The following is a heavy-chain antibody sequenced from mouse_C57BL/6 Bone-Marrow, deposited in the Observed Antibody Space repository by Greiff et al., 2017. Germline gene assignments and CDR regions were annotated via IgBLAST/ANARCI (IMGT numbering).Heavy chain of an antibody. Sequence: VQLQQSVAELVRPGASVKLSCTASGFNIKNTYMHWVKQRPEQGLEWIGRIDPANGNTKYAPKFQGKATITADTSSNTAYLQLSSLTSEDTAIYYCANPLYYYSSRRYFDVWGTGTTVTVSS. CDR2: IDPANGNT. CDR1: GFNIKNTY. J-gene: IGHJ1*03. V-gene: IGHV14-3*01. CDR3: ANPLYYYSSRRYFDV. D-gene: IGHD1-1*01.